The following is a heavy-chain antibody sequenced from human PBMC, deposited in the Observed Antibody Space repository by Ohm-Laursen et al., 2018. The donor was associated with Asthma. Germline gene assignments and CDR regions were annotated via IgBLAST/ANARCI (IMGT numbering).Heavy chain of an antibody. CDR2: ISYDGSNK. D-gene: IGHD6-19*01. Sequence: SLRLSCTASGYTFSRYSIHWVRQVPGKGLEWVAVISYDGSNKYYADSVKGRFTISRDNSKNTLYLQMNSLRAEDTAVYYCATSYSSGWYDLDYWGQGTLVTVSS. CDR3: ATSYSSGWYDLDY. V-gene: IGHV3-30*03. CDR1: GYTFSRYS. J-gene: IGHJ4*02.